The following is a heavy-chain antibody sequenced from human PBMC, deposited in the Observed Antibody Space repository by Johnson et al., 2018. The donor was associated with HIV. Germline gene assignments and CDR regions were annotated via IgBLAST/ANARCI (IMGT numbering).Heavy chain of an antibody. V-gene: IGHV3-33*08. CDR2: IWYDGSKT. CDR1: GFTFSRYD. J-gene: IGHJ3*02. D-gene: IGHD1-1*01. Sequence: VQLVESGGGVVQPGRSLRLSCAASGFTFSRYDMHWVRQAPGKGLEWVAFIWYDGSKTYYGDSVKGRFTISRDNSKNTLYLQMNSLRAEDTAVYYCATSTASDAFDIWGQGTMVTVSS. CDR3: ATSTASDAFDI.